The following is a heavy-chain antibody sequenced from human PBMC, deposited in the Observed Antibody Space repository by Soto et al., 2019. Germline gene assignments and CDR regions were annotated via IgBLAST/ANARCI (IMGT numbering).Heavy chain of an antibody. Sequence: EVQLVESGGGLVKPGGSLRLSCAASGFTFSNAWMTWVRQAPGKGLEWVGRIKSKTDGGTTDYAAPVKGRFIISRDDSKNTLYLQMNSVKTEDTAVYYCTTKDVVVGGAATRGGYWGQGTLVTVSS. CDR1: GFTFSNAW. CDR3: TTKDVVVGGAATRGGY. J-gene: IGHJ4*02. D-gene: IGHD2-15*01. V-gene: IGHV3-15*01. CDR2: IKSKTDGGTT.